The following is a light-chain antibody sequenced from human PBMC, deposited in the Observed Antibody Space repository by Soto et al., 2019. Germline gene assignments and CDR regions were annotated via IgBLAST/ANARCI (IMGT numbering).Light chain of an antibody. CDR2: EVS. Sequence: QSALTQPASVSGSPGQSITISCTGTSSDVGGYNYVSWYQHHPDKAPKLVIYEVSNRPSGVSNRFSGSKSGNTASLTISGLQAEDEADYYCGSHTSSSTPLFGGGTKLTVL. CDR1: SSDVGGYNY. V-gene: IGLV2-14*01. CDR3: GSHTSSSTPL. J-gene: IGLJ2*01.